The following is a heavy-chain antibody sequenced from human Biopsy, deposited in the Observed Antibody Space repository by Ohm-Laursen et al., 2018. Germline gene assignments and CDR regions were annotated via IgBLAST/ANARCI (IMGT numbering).Heavy chain of an antibody. Sequence: PSETLSLTCAVSGYSVTNDYYWGWIRQPPGKGLEWIGYIYYSGSTYYNPSLKSRVSISVDTSKNQFSLRLNSVTAADTAAYYCARATNSTGWPYYYFYGMDVWGQGTTVTVSS. J-gene: IGHJ6*02. V-gene: IGHV4-38-2*01. CDR2: IYYSGST. CDR3: ARATNSTGWPYYYFYGMDV. CDR1: GYSVTNDYY. D-gene: IGHD2/OR15-2a*01.